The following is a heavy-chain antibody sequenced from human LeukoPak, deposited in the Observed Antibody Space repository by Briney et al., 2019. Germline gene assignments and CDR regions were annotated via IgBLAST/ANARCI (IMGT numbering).Heavy chain of an antibody. Sequence: PGGSLRLSCAASAFTFSTYWMHWVRQAPGKGLVWVSRINPDGTSTSNADSVKGRFTISRDNAKNTVYLQVNSLRAEDTAVYYCTRATAVAFDYWGQGTLVTV. D-gene: IGHD6-19*01. J-gene: IGHJ4*02. CDR3: TRATAVAFDY. V-gene: IGHV3-74*01. CDR2: INPDGTST. CDR1: AFTFSTYW.